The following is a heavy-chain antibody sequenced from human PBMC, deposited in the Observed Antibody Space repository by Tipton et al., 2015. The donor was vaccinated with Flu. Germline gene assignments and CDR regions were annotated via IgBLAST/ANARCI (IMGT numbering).Heavy chain of an antibody. J-gene: IGHJ4*02. V-gene: IGHV5-51*01. CDR3: VRQNCGGDCYPDY. D-gene: IGHD2-21*02. Sequence: QSEAEVKKPGESLKISCKGSGSSFSSYWIAWVRQRPGKGLEWMGIIYPDDSDTKYSPSFQGQVTFSADKSVNTAYLQWTSLKASDTATYFCVRQNCGGDCYPDYWGQGTLVTVSS. CDR2: IYPDDSDT. CDR1: GSSFSSYW.